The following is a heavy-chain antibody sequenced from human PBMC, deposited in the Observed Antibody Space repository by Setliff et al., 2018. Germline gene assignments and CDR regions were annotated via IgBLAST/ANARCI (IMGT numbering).Heavy chain of an antibody. V-gene: IGHV4-61*09. CDR3: ATSPYQLLNFDY. CDR1: GGSISSGSYY. Sequence: LSLTCTVSGGSISSGSYYWSWIRQPAGKGLEWIGHIYSSGSTNYNPSLKSRVTISVDTSKNQFSLKLSSVTAADTAVYYCATSPYQLLNFDYWGQGTLVTVSS. CDR2: IYSSGST. D-gene: IGHD2-2*01. J-gene: IGHJ4*02.